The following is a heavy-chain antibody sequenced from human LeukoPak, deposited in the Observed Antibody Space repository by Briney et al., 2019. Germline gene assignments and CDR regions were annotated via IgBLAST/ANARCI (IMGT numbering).Heavy chain of an antibody. CDR1: GGSFSGYY. D-gene: IGHD3-16*01. Sequence: SETLSPTCAVYGGSFSGYYWSWIRQPPVKGLEWIGEINHSGSTNYNPSLKSRVTISVDTSKNQFSLKLSSVTAADTAVYYCASPFGGIDYWGQGTLVTVSS. J-gene: IGHJ4*02. CDR2: INHSGST. CDR3: ASPFGGIDY. V-gene: IGHV4-34*01.